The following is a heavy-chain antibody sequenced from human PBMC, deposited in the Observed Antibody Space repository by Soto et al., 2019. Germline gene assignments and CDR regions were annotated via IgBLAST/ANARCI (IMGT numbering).Heavy chain of an antibody. CDR1: GSISTTTP. Sequence: GSLRLSCAASGSISTTTPLSWVRQAPGRGLEWVSTISGRGTNTYYADSVKGRFIISRDNLKNTVNLQMNGLGVEDTAIYYCATSFRYFDNWGQGTRVTVSS. CDR2: ISGRGTNT. V-gene: IGHV3-23*01. CDR3: ATSFRYFDN. J-gene: IGHJ4*02.